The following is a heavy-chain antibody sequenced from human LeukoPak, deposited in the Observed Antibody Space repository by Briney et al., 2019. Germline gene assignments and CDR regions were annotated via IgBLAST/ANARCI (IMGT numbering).Heavy chain of an antibody. J-gene: IGHJ4*02. V-gene: IGHV4-39*01. CDR3: ARPYSGTRPPDY. Sequence: SETLSLTCTVSGDSISSSSYYWGWVRQPPGKGLEWIGSIYYRGRTYYNPSLKSRVTISVDTSKSQFSLKLTSVTAADTAVYYCARPYSGTRPPDYWGQGTLVTVSS. CDR2: IYYRGRT. D-gene: IGHD3-10*01. CDR1: GDSISSSSYY.